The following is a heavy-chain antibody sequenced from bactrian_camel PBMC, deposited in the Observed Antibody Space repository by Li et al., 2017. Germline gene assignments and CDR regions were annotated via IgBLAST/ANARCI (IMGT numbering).Heavy chain of an antibody. CDR2: INSDGGNT. V-gene: IGHV3S6*01. D-gene: IGHD5*01. Sequence: HVQLVESGGGLVQPGGSLRLSCAASGFTFSTAWMHWVRQAPGKGLEWVAGINSDGGNTYYADSVKGRFTITRDNAKNTLYLQMNSLKPEDTATYYCAAGQGVGWCLDVIRVGAEADFDYWGHGTQVTVS. CDR3: AAGQGVGWCLDVIRVGAEADFDY. CDR1: GFTFSTAW. J-gene: IGHJ6*01.